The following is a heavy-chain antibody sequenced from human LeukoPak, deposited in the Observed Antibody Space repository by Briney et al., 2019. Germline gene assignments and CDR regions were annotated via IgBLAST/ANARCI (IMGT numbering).Heavy chain of an antibody. CDR2: MRYDGSYQ. Sequence: GGSLRLSCAASGFTFSNYGMYWVRQAPGKGLEWVTFMRYDGSYQYYEDSVRGRFTISRDTSKNTLYLQMSSLTPQDTAIYYCAKDSISSTAGPYYLDYWGQGTLVSVSS. V-gene: IGHV3-30*02. J-gene: IGHJ4*02. D-gene: IGHD2-21*01. CDR3: AKDSISSTAGPYYLDY. CDR1: GFTFSNYG.